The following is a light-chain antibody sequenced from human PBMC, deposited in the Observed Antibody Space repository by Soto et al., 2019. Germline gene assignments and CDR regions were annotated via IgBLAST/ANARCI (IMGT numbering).Light chain of an antibody. CDR2: EVS. CDR1: SSDVGDYNY. J-gene: IGLJ2*01. V-gene: IGLV2-14*01. Sequence: QSALTQPASVSGSPGQSITISCTGTSSDVGDYNYVSWYQQHPGKAPKLMIYEVSNRPSGVSNRFSGSKSGNTASLTISGLQVEDEADYYCSSYTSSSPVVFGGGTKLTVL. CDR3: SSYTSSSPVV.